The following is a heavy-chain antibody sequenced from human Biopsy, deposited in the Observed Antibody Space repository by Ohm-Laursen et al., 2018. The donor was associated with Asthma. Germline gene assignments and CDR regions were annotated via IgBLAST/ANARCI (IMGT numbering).Heavy chain of an antibody. D-gene: IGHD3-22*01. CDR3: ARGDSSNWSHYYFDY. CDR1: GFVFRSHA. J-gene: IGHJ4*02. V-gene: IGHV3-30*14. CDR2: ISYDGSSI. Sequence: SLRLSCAATGFVFRSHAMHWVRQAPGKGLEWVAVISYDGSSIYYADSVKGRFTISRDNSKNTLYLQMHSLRAEDTAVYYCARGDSSNWSHYYFDYWGQGTLVTVSS.